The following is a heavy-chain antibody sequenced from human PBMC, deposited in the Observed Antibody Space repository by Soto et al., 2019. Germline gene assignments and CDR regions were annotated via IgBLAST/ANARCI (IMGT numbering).Heavy chain of an antibody. V-gene: IGHV4-59*08. J-gene: IGHJ4*02. CDR3: ARHGGVEMATITALGFDY. CDR2: IYYSGST. Sequence: SETLSLTCTVSGGSISSYYWSWIRQPPGKGLEWIGYIYYSGSTNYNPSLKSRVTISVDTSKNQFSLKLSSVTAADTAVYYCARHGGVEMATITALGFDYWGQGTLVTVSS. CDR1: GGSISSYY. D-gene: IGHD5-12*01.